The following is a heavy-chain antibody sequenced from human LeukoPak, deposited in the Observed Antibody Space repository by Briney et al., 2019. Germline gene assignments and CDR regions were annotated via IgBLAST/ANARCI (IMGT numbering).Heavy chain of an antibody. D-gene: IGHD1-26*01. CDR2: ISSSSSYI. CDR1: GFTFSDYY. J-gene: IGHJ3*02. V-gene: IGHV3-11*06. Sequence: PGGSLRLSCAASGFTFSDYYMSWIRQAPGKGLEWVSSISSSSSYIYYADSVKGRFTISRDNARNSLYLQMNSLRAEDTAVYYCARDLSGSYRPDAFDIWGQGTMVTVSS. CDR3: ARDLSGSYRPDAFDI.